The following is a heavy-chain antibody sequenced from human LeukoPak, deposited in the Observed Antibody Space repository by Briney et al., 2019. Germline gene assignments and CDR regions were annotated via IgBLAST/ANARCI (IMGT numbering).Heavy chain of an antibody. CDR2: IYPGDSDT. V-gene: IGHV5-51*01. CDR3: ARHSYSYGPPHYYYYYYMDV. Sequence: GESLKISCKGSGYSFTSYWIGWVRQMPGKGLEWMGIIYPGDSDTRYSPSFQGQVTISADKSISTAYLQWSSLKASDTAMYYCARHSYSYGPPHYYYYYYMDVWGKGTTVTASS. D-gene: IGHD5-18*01. J-gene: IGHJ6*03. CDR1: GYSFTSYW.